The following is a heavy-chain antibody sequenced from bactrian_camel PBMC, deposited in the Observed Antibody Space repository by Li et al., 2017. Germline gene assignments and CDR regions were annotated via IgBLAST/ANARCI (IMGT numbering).Heavy chain of an antibody. CDR3: AANDACYLGPMYGGAWPASRFNY. Sequence: HVQLVESGGGSVRAGGSLRLSCASAIFTDSGDYCMGWFRQAPGKEREGVASILVGGASILAGGSTPYYADSVKGRFTISKDNGNGKNTLYLQMNSLKPEDSAMYYCAANDACYLGPMYGGAWPASRFNYWGQGTQVTVS. J-gene: IGHJ4*01. CDR2: ILVGGASILAGGSTP. CDR1: IFTDSGDYC. V-gene: IGHV3S63*01. D-gene: IGHD1*01.